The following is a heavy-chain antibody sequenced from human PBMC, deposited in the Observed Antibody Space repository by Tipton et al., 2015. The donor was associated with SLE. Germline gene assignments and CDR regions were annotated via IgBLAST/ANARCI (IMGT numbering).Heavy chain of an antibody. CDR2: IYYSGST. Sequence: TLSLTCTVSGGSISSHYWSWIRQPPGKGLEWIGYIYYSGSTNYNPSLKSRVTISVDTSKNQFSLKLSSVTAADTAVYYCARDSTSHWGGYYYYYGMDVWGQGTTVTVSS. CDR3: ARDSTSHWGGYYYYYGMDV. D-gene: IGHD2-2*01. J-gene: IGHJ6*02. V-gene: IGHV4-59*11. CDR1: GGSISSHY.